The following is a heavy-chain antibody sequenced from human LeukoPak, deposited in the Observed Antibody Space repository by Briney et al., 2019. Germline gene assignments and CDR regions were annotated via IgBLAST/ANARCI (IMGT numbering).Heavy chain of an antibody. CDR3: ATTVTTDYFDY. CDR1: GFTFSSYG. D-gene: IGHD4-17*01. CDR2: ISGSGGST. J-gene: IGHJ4*02. Sequence: GGSLRLSCAASGFTFSSYGMHWVRQAPGKGLEWVSAISGSGGSTYYADSVKGRFTISRDNSRNTLYLQMNSLRAEDTAVYYCATTVTTDYFDYWGQGTLVTVSS. V-gene: IGHV3-23*01.